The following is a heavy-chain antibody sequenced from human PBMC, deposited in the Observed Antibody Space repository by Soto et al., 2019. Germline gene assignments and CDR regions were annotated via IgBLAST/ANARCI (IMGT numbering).Heavy chain of an antibody. J-gene: IGHJ4*02. V-gene: IGHV1-18*04. CDR2: ISAYNGNT. CDR3: ASVDVLRFLELLI. Sequence: ASVKVSCKASGYTFTNYGISWVRQAPGQGLEWMGWISAYNGNTNYAQNLQGRVTMTTDTSTSTAYMELRSLRSDDTAVYYCASVDVLRFLELLIGGQGTLVPVSS. CDR1: GYTFTNYG. D-gene: IGHD3-3*01.